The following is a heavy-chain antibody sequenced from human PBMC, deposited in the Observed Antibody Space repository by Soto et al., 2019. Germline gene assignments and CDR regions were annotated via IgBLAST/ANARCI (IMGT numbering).Heavy chain of an antibody. Sequence: ASVKVSCKASGYSFTTNDVSWVRQATGQGLEWMGWMNPGSGDTGYAQKFQGRVTMTRDVSIATAYMELSSLRSDDTAIYYCARMETFGSLNWFDPWGQGTLVTVSS. J-gene: IGHJ5*02. CDR1: GYSFTTND. V-gene: IGHV1-8*01. D-gene: IGHD3-16*01. CDR3: ARMETFGSLNWFDP. CDR2: MNPGSGDT.